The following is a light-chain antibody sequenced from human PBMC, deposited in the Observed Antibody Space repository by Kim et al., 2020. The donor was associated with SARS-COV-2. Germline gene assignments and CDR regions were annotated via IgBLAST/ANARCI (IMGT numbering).Light chain of an antibody. V-gene: IGKV4-1*01. J-gene: IGKJ2*03. CDR2: WAS. CDR3: QQYFSSPYS. Sequence: DIVMTQSPDSLAVSLGERATINFKSSQSILYSSNNRNYLAWYQHKVGQPPKLLIFWASTRESGVPDRFSGSGSGTNFTLTISSLQAEDVAVYYCQQYFSSPYSFGQGTTLEI. CDR1: QSILYSSNNRNY.